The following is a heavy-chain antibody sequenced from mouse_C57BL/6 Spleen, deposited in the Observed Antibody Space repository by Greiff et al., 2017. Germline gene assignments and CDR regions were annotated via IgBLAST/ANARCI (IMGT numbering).Heavy chain of an antibody. CDR1: GYTFTSYT. CDR2: INPSSGYT. J-gene: IGHJ2*01. CDR3: ARKAGDYYLDY. Sequence: VQLQQSGAELARPGASVKMSCQASGYTFTSYTMHWVKQRPGQGLEWIGYINPSSGYTKYNQKFKDKATLTADKSSSTAYMQLSSLTSEDSAVYYCARKAGDYYLDYWGQGTTLTVSS. V-gene: IGHV1-4*01. D-gene: IGHD2-13*01.